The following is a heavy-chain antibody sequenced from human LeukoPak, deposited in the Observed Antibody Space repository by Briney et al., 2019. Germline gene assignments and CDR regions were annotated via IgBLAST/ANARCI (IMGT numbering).Heavy chain of an antibody. CDR2: IVVGSGNT. CDR1: GFTFTSSA. CDR3: AADSVYDFWSGYSPRYGMDV. Sequence: SVKVSCKASGFTFTSSAMQWVRQARAQRLEWIGWIVVGSGNTNYAQKFQERVTITRDMSTSTAYMELSSLRSEDTAVYYCAADSVYDFWSGYSPRYGMDVWGQGTTVTVSS. V-gene: IGHV1-58*02. J-gene: IGHJ6*02. D-gene: IGHD3-3*01.